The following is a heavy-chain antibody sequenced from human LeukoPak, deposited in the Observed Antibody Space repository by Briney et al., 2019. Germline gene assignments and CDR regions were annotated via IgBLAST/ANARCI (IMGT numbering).Heavy chain of an antibody. J-gene: IGHJ4*02. Sequence: AAVKVSCKASGCTLTSQGISGVRQAPGQGREGMGLNNPNIGGTNYVQKFEGRVTMARDTSISTAYMELSRLTSDDTAVYYCARSLYSGSYYRFDYWGQGTLVTVSS. V-gene: IGHV1-2*02. CDR1: GCTLTSQG. CDR3: ARSLYSGSYYRFDY. CDR2: NNPNIGGT. D-gene: IGHD1-26*01.